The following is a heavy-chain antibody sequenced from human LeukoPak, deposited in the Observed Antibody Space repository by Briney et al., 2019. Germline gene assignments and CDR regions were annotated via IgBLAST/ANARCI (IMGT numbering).Heavy chain of an antibody. J-gene: IGHJ4*02. CDR3: ARYQYYYDSSGYPVDY. CDR1: GGTFSSDT. Sequence: SVKVSCKASGGTFSSDTISWVRQAPGQGLEWMGRIIPILGIANYAQKFQGRVTITADKSTSTAYMELSSLRSEDTAVYYCARYQYYYDSSGYPVDYWGQGTLVTVSS. D-gene: IGHD3-22*01. CDR2: IIPILGIA. V-gene: IGHV1-69*02.